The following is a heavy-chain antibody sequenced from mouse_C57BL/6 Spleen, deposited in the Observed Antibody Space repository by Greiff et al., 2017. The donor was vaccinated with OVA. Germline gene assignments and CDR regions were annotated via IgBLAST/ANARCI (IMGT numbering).Heavy chain of an antibody. D-gene: IGHD2-1*01. CDR1: GYTFTDYY. Sequence: EVQLQQSGPELVKPGASVKISCKASGYTFTDYYMNWVKQSHGKSLEWIGDINPNNGGTSYNQKFKGKATLTVDKSSSTAYMELRSLTSEDSAVYYCARFEGYGNTLFDYWGQGTTLTVSS. CDR3: ARFEGYGNTLFDY. J-gene: IGHJ2*01. CDR2: INPNNGGT. V-gene: IGHV1-26*01.